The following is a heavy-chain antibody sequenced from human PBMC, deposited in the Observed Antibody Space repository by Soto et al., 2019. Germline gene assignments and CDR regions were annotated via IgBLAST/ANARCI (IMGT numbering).Heavy chain of an antibody. CDR3: ARARRGYSDGIFGY. Sequence: QVQLQQWGAGLLKPSETLSLTCAVYGGSFSGYYWSWIRQPPGKGLEWIGEINHSGSTNYNPSLKSRVTISVDTSKNQFSLKLSSVTAADTAVYYCARARRGYSDGIFGYWGQGTLVTVSS. CDR2: INHSGST. CDR1: GGSFSGYY. D-gene: IGHD5-18*01. V-gene: IGHV4-34*01. J-gene: IGHJ4*02.